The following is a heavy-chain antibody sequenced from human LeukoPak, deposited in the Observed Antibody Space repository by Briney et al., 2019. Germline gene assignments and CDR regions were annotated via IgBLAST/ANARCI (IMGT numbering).Heavy chain of an antibody. CDR3: ARDPHNSGSGRYFDL. CDR2: FYSGGTI. CDR1: GFTFSTYA. V-gene: IGHV3-66*01. J-gene: IGHJ2*01. Sequence: GGPLRLSCAASGFTFSTYAMSWIRQAPGKGLEWVSVFYSGGTIYYADSVKGRFTISRDRSQNTMALQMNSLRAEDTAVYYCARDPHNSGSGRYFDLWGRGALVTVSS. D-gene: IGHD3-10*01.